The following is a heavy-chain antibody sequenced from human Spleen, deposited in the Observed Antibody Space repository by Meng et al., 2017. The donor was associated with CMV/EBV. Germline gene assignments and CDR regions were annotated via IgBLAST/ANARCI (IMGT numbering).Heavy chain of an antibody. CDR1: GYTFTVYY. D-gene: IGHD1-14*01. CDR3: ARWVSGMGFDY. J-gene: IGHJ4*02. V-gene: IGHV1-2*02. CDR2: INTKSGGT. Sequence: ASVKVSCKASGYTFTVYYMHWVRQAPGQGLEWMGWINTKSGGTNYAQKFQGRVTLTRDTSISTAYMELSRLRSDDTAVYYCARWVSGMGFDYWGQGTLVTVSS.